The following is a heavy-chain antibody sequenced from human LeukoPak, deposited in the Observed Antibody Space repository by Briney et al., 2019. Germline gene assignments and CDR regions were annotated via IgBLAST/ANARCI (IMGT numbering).Heavy chain of an antibody. J-gene: IGHJ4*02. CDR1: GYTFTSNY. Sequence: ASVRVSCKASGYTFTSNYIHWVRQAPGQGLEWMGMIYPRDGSTSYAQKFQGRVTVTRDTSTSAVHMELSGLRSEDTAVYYCARDQEGFDYWGQGTLVTVSS. CDR2: IYPRDGST. V-gene: IGHV1-46*01. CDR3: ARDQEGFDY.